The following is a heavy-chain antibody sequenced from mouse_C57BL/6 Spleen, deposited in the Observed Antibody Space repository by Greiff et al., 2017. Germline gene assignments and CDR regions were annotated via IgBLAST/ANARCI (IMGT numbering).Heavy chain of an antibody. CDR3: ARSGITTVVDDY. CDR2: INSGSGGT. D-gene: IGHD1-1*01. J-gene: IGHJ2*01. Sequence: QVQLQQSGAELVRPGPSVKVSCKASGYAFTNYLIEWVKQRPGQGLEWIGVINSGSGGTNYNEKFKGKATLTADNSASTAYMQLSSLTSEDTAVYFCARSGITTVVDDYWGQGTTLTVSS. CDR1: GYAFTNYL. V-gene: IGHV1-54*01.